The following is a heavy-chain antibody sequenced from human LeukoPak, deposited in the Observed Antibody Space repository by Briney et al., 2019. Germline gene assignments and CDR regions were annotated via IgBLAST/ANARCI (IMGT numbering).Heavy chain of an antibody. V-gene: IGHV3-30*18. Sequence: GGSLRLSCAASGFTFSSYGMHWVRQAPGKGLEWVAVISYDGSNKYYADSVKGRFTISRDNSKNTLYLQLHRLRAEDTAVYYCAKGGAVSSKSITMIRGTRRYYYYMDVWGKGTTVTISS. J-gene: IGHJ6*03. CDR3: AKGGAVSSKSITMIRGTRRYYYYMDV. CDR1: GFTFSSYG. CDR2: ISYDGSNK. D-gene: IGHD3-10*01.